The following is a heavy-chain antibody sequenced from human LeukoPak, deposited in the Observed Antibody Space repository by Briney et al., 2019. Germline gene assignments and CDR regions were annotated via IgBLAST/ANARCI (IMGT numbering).Heavy chain of an antibody. CDR1: GGSISSYY. CDR2: IYTSGST. Sequence: SETLSLTCTVSGGSISSYYWSWIRQPPGKGLEWIGYIYTSGSTNYNPSLKSRVTISVDTSKNQFSLKLSSVTAADTAVYYCARQDAGYGYSAYFDYWGQGTLVTVSS. CDR3: ARQDAGYGYSAYFDY. J-gene: IGHJ4*02. D-gene: IGHD5-18*01. V-gene: IGHV4-4*09.